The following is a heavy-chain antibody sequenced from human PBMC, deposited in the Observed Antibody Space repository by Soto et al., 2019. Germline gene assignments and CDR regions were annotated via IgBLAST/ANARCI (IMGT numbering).Heavy chain of an antibody. Sequence: QVQLVESGGGVVQPGRSLRLSCAASGFTFSSYGMHWVRQAPGKGLEWVAVISYDGSNKYYADSVKGRFTISRDNSKNTLYLQMNSLRAEDTAVYYCAKEPPSNPGLNWFDPWGQGTLVTVSS. CDR1: GFTFSSYG. CDR2: ISYDGSNK. D-gene: IGHD4-4*01. V-gene: IGHV3-30*18. CDR3: AKEPPSNPGLNWFDP. J-gene: IGHJ5*02.